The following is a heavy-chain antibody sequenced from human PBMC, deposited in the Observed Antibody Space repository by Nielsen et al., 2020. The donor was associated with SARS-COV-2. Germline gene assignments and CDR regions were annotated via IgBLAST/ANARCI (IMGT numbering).Heavy chain of an antibody. Sequence: GESLKISCAASGFTFHDYAMHWVRQAPGKGLEWVSRISSTGGSTYYADSMNDRFTISRDNSKNTVSLQMKSLRSEDTAVYYGARESPHGPYDYIDYWGQGTLVTVSS. CDR3: ARESPHGPYDYIDY. CDR1: GFTFHDYA. CDR2: ISSTGGST. V-gene: IGHV3-23*01. J-gene: IGHJ4*02. D-gene: IGHD3-16*01.